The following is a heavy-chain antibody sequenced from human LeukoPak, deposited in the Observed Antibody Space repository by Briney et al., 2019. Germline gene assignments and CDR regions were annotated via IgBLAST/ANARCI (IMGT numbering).Heavy chain of an antibody. D-gene: IGHD3-9*01. CDR1: GGSISSYY. Sequence: SETLSLTCTVSGGSISSYYWSWIRQPPGKGLEWIGYIYYSGSTNYNPSLKSRVTISVDTSKNQFSLKLSSVTAADTAVYYCASTPDYDILTGYEDWGQGTLVTVSS. CDR2: IYYSGST. V-gene: IGHV4-59*01. CDR3: ASTPDYDILTGYED. J-gene: IGHJ4*02.